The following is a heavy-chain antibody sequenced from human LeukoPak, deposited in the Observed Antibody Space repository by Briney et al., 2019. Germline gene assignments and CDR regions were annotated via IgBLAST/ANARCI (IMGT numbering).Heavy chain of an antibody. J-gene: IGHJ4*02. CDR2: IKSKTDGGTT. CDR3: STTYYYDSSEGY. CDR1: GFTFSNAW. Sequence: GGSLRLSCAAAGFTFSNAWMNWVRQAPGKGLEWVGRIKSKTDGGTTDYAAPVKGRFTISRDDSKNTLYLQMNSLKTEDTAVYYCSTTYYYDSSEGYWGQGTLVTVSS. D-gene: IGHD3-22*01. V-gene: IGHV3-15*07.